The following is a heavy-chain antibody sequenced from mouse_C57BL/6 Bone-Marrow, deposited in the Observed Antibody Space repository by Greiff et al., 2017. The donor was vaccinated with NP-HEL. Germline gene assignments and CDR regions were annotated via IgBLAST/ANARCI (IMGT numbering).Heavy chain of an antibody. J-gene: IGHJ3*01. CDR1: GFTFSSYG. V-gene: IGHV5-6*01. D-gene: IGHD1-1*01. CDR3: ARHKGYYG. Sequence: EVQLQQSGGDLVKPGGSLKLSCAASGFTFSSYGMSWVRQTPDKRLEWVATISSGGSYTYYPDSVKGRFTISRDNAKNTLYLQMSSLKSEDTARYYCARHKGYYGWGQGTLVTVSA. CDR2: ISSGGSYT.